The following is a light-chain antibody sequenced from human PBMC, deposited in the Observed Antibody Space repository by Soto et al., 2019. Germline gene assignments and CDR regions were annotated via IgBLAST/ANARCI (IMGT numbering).Light chain of an antibody. V-gene: IGLV2-14*03. CDR2: DVT. CDR3: ASYTMSRTLGV. CDR1: SSDIGAYNF. J-gene: IGLJ2*01. Sequence: QSALTQPASVSGSPGQSITISCTGTSSDIGAYNFVSWYQQHPGKAPKLMIYDVTNRPSGVSNRFSGSKSGNTASLTISGLQAEDEAEYYCASYTMSRTLGVFGGGTQLTVL.